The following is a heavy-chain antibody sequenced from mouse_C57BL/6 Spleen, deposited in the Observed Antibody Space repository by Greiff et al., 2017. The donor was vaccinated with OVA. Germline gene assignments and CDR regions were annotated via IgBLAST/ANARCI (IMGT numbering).Heavy chain of an antibody. D-gene: IGHD2-2*01. J-gene: IGHJ2*01. CDR1: GFTFSDYY. V-gene: IGHV5-12*01. CDR3: ARQGYDGYFDY. Sequence: EVQGVESGGGLVQPGGSLKLSCAASGFTFSDYYMYWVRQTPEQRLEWVAYISNGGGSTYYPATVKGRFTISRDNAKNTLYLQMSRLKSEDTAMYYCARQGYDGYFDYWGQGTTLTVSS. CDR2: ISNGGGST.